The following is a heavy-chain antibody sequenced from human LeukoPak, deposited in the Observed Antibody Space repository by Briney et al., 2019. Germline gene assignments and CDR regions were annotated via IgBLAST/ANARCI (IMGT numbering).Heavy chain of an antibody. V-gene: IGHV3-30-3*01. J-gene: IGHJ6*02. CDR1: GFTFSSYA. CDR2: ISYDGTNK. Sequence: GGSLRLSCAASGFTFSSYAMHWVRQAPGKGLECVAVISYDGTNKYYADSVKGRFTISRDNSENTLYLQMNSLRAEDTAVYYCARGPRQATVTIYYYYYYGMDVWGQGTTVTVSS. CDR3: ARGPRQATVTIYYYYYYGMDV. D-gene: IGHD4-17*01.